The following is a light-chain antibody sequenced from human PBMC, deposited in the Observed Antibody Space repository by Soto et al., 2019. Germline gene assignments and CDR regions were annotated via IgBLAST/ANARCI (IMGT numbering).Light chain of an antibody. J-gene: IGKJ3*01. V-gene: IGKV3D-15*01. Sequence: IVMTQSPATLSVSPGERATLSCRASQTVNNNLAWYQQRPGQAPRRLIYAASTRATGVPARFSGSGSGTECTLTISSLQSEDFAVYYCQQYNTWPPPSESVGPGTKVDVK. CDR3: QQYNTWPPPSES. CDR2: AAS. CDR1: QTVNNN.